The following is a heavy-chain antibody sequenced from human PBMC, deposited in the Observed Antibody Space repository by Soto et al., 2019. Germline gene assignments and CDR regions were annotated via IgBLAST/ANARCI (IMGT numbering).Heavy chain of an antibody. CDR1: GYTFTSYA. CDR2: INAGNGNT. V-gene: IGHV1-3*01. D-gene: IGHD1-20*01. J-gene: IGHJ4*02. CDR3: ARAPLYKWNYLDY. Sequence: ASLKVSCQASGYTFTSYAMHWVRQAPGQRLEWMGWINAGNGNTKYSQKFQGRVTITRDTSASTAYMGLSSLRSEDTAAYYCARAPLYKWNYLDYWGQGNLVTVAS.